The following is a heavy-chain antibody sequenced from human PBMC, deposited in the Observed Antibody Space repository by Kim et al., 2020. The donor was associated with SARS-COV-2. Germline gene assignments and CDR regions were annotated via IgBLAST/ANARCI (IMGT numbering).Heavy chain of an antibody. Sequence: GGSLRLSCAASGFTFDDYGMSWVRQAPGKGLEWVSGINWNGGSTGYADSVKGRFTISRDNAKNSLYLQMNSLRAEDTALYYCARGGDGSYSYYYGMDVWGQGTTVTVSS. CDR2: INWNGGST. CDR1: GFTFDDYG. V-gene: IGHV3-20*04. CDR3: ARGGDGSYSYYYGMDV. J-gene: IGHJ6*02. D-gene: IGHD1-26*01.